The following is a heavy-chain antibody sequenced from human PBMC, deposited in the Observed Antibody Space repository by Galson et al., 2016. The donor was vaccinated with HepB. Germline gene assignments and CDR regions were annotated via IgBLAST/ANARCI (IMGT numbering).Heavy chain of an antibody. CDR2: INHSGFT. V-gene: IGHV4-34*01. CDR3: AGVVVAATNWIDP. CDR1: GGSSNTYY. D-gene: IGHD2-15*01. J-gene: IGHJ5*02. Sequence: ETLSLTCGVSGGSSNTYYWSWIRQSPGKGLEWIGEINHSGFTKYNPSLKSRVTISVDTSKNQFSLELTSMTAADTAVYYCAGVVVAATNWIDPWGQGTLVTVSS.